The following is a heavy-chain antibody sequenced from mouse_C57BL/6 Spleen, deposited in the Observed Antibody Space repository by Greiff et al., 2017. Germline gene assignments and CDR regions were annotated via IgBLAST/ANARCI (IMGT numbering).Heavy chain of an antibody. Sequence: QVQLKESGAELVRPGASVTLSCKASGYTFTDYEMHWVKQTPVHGLDWIGAIDPETGGTAYNQKFKGKAILSADKSSSPAYMELRSLTSEDSAVYYGTRSIYYGYDGGDWLAYWGQGTLVTVSA. CDR3: TRSIYYGYDGGDWLAY. CDR2: IDPETGGT. J-gene: IGHJ3*01. D-gene: IGHD2-2*01. CDR1: GYTFTDYE. V-gene: IGHV1-15*01.